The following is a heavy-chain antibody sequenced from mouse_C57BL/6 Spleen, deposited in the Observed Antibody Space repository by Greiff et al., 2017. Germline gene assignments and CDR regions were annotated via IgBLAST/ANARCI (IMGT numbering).Heavy chain of an antibody. V-gene: IGHV1-53*01. Sequence: QVPLQQPGTELVKPGASVKLSCKASGYTFTSSWMHWVKQRPGQGLEWIGNINPSNGGTNSNEQFKSKATLTVDKSSSTAYMQISSLTSEDAAVYYCARITAVVAAGDYWGQGTTLTVSS. CDR3: ARITAVVAAGDY. J-gene: IGHJ2*01. CDR1: GYTFTSSW. CDR2: INPSNGGT. D-gene: IGHD1-1*01.